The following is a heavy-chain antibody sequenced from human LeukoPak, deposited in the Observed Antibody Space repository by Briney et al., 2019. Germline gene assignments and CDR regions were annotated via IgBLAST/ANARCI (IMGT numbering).Heavy chain of an antibody. V-gene: IGHV4-59*08. CDR2: ISDIGSI. J-gene: IGHJ4*02. CDR3: AGHHPRNTVDF. CDR1: GGSISSYY. D-gene: IGHD2/OR15-2a*01. Sequence: SETLSLTCTVSGGSISSYYWSWIRQPPGKGLEWIAYISDIGSINYNPSLKSRVTISLDTSTNQFSLKLSSVTAADTAVYYCAGHHPRNTVDFWGQGTLVTVSS.